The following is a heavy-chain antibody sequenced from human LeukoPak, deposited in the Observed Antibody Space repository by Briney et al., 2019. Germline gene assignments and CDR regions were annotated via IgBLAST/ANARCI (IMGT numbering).Heavy chain of an antibody. CDR3: ARENYDILTGYYGEYYFDY. J-gene: IGHJ4*02. CDR1: GGSFSGYY. CDR2: INHSGST. V-gene: IGHV4-34*01. Sequence: PSETLSLTCAVYGGSFSGYYWGWIRQPPGKGLEWIGEINHSGSTNYNPSLKSRVTISVDTSKNQFSLKLSSVTAADTAVYYCARENYDILTGYYGEYYFDYWGQGTLVTVSS. D-gene: IGHD3-9*01.